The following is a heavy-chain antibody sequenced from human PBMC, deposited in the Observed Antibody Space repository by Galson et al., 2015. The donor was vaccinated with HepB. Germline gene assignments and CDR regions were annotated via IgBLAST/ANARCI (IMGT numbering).Heavy chain of an antibody. V-gene: IGHV1-69*04. CDR1: GGTFSSYA. J-gene: IGHJ5*02. CDR3: AVVGLSSSWSNWFDP. CDR2: IIPILGIA. D-gene: IGHD6-13*01. Sequence: SVKVSCKASGGTFSSYAISWVRQAPGQGLEWMGRIIPILGIANYAQKFQGRVTITADKSTSTAYMELSSLRSEDTAVYYCAVVGLSSSWSNWFDPWGQGTLVTVSS.